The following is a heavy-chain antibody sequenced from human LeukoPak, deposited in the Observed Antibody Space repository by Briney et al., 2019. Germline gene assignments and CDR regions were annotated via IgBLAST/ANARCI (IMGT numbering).Heavy chain of an antibody. V-gene: IGHV1-2*02. CDR3: LVHLRYFDWLGRVMTYGMDV. D-gene: IGHD3-9*01. J-gene: IGHJ6*02. CDR1: GYTFTGYY. CDR2: IKPNSGGT. Sequence: ASVKVSCKASGYTFTGYYMNWVRQAPGRGLEGLGWIKPNSGGTNYEQKFQGRVTMTRDTSISTAYMELSRLRSDDTAVYYCLVHLRYFDWLGRVMTYGMDVWGQGTTVTVSS.